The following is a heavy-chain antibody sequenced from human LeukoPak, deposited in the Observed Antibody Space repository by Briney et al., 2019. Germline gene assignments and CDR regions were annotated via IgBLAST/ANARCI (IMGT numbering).Heavy chain of an antibody. CDR1: GFMFHDHG. D-gene: IGHD6-19*01. CDR2: INWDGGST. CDR3: AGGDRNGWYFDF. Sequence: GGSLRLSCGGSGFMFHDHGMSWVGQVAGKRLEWVSGINWDGGSTGYADSVKGRFTISRDNAKKSLYLQMNSLRAEDTALYYCAGGDRNGWYFDFWGQGTLVTVSS. J-gene: IGHJ4*02. V-gene: IGHV3-20*04.